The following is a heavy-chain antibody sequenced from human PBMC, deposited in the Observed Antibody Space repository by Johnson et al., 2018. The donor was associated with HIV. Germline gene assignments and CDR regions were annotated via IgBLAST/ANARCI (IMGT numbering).Heavy chain of an antibody. CDR2: ISSKTNTYAT. D-gene: IGHD3-3*01. CDR3: ARGGSHITIFGVDINMGAFDI. V-gene: IGHV3-72*01. Sequence: EVQLVESGGGLVKPGGSLRLSCAVSGFIFRDYYMSWIRQASGKGLEWVGHISSKTNTYATEYAASVKGRFTISRDDSLYLQMNSLRAEDTAVYYCARGGSHITIFGVDINMGAFDIWGQGTLVTLSS. CDR1: GFIFRDYY. J-gene: IGHJ3*02.